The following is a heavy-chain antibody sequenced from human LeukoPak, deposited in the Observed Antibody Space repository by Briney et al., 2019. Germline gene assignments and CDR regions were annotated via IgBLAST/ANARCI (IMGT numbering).Heavy chain of an antibody. CDR2: IYSSGST. V-gene: IGHV4-4*07. D-gene: IGHD3-22*01. CDR3: ARATTYYDSGGHYDWFQS. Sequence: PSETLSLTCTVSGASISSHYWSWIRQPAGKGLEWIGRIYSSGSTNYNPSLKSRVTLSVDTSRNQFSLNLNSVTAADTAVYYCARATTYYDSGGHYDWFQSWGQGTLVTVSS. CDR1: GASISSHY. J-gene: IGHJ5*01.